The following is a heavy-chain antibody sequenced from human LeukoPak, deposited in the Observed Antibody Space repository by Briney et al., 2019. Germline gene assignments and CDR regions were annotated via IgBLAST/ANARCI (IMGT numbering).Heavy chain of an antibody. Sequence: SETLSLTCTVSGGSISSYYWSWIRQPAGKGLEWIGRIYTSGSTNYNPSLKSRVTMSVDTSKNQFSLKLSSVTAADTAVYYCASPSGSSWYSKYYFVHWGQGTLVTVSS. J-gene: IGHJ4*02. CDR2: IYTSGST. V-gene: IGHV4-4*07. CDR3: ASPSGSSWYSKYYFVH. D-gene: IGHD6-13*01. CDR1: GGSISSYY.